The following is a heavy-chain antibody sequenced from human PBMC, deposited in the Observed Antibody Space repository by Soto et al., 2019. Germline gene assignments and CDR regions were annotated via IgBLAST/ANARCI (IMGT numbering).Heavy chain of an antibody. CDR2: IIPLFGTA. V-gene: IGHV1-69*12. CDR3: ARRYCSGGSCYGMDV. Sequence: QVQLVQSGAEVKKPGSSVKVSCKTSGGTFSNYAISWVRQAPGQGLEWMGGIIPLFGTANYAQKFQGRVRITAVESRSTGYLQLSSLKFKDRAVYYCARRYCSGGSCYGMDVWGPGTTVTVS. D-gene: IGHD2-15*01. CDR1: GGTFSNYA. J-gene: IGHJ6*02.